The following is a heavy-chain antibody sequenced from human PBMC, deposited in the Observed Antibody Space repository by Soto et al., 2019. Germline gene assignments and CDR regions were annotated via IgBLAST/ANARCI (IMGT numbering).Heavy chain of an antibody. CDR1: GGSLSSRSNY. CDR3: AREGPPIRAHNTPELFQQ. Sequence: PSETLSLTCTVSGGSLSSRSNYWGWVRRPPGKGLEWIGSVYYTGGTYYNPSLKSRVAISIDMSKNQFSLELSFVTAADTAVYYCAREGPPIRAHNTPELFQQWGQGTLVTVSS. CDR2: VYYTGGT. D-gene: IGHD1-7*01. J-gene: IGHJ1*01. V-gene: IGHV4-39*02.